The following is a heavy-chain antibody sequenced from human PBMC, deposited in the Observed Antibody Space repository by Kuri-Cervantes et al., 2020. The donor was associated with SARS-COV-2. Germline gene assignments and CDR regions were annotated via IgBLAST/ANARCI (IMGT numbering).Heavy chain of an antibody. CDR2: IIPILGTA. CDR1: GGTFSSYA. V-gene: IGHV1-69*11. J-gene: IGHJ2*01. D-gene: IGHD3-3*01. CDR3: ARDRPYENTIFGVVPSHDWYFDL. Sequence: SVKVSCKASGGTFSSYAISWVRQAPGQGLEWMGRIIPILGTANYAQKFQGRVTTTADESTSTAYMELSSLRSEDTAVYYCARDRPYENTIFGVVPSHDWYFDLWGRGTLVTVSS.